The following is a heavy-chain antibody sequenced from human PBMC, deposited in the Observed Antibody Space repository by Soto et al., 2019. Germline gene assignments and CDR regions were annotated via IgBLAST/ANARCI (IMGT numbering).Heavy chain of an antibody. V-gene: IGHV3-30*18. Sequence: QVQLVESGGGVVQPGRSLRLSCAASGFTFSSYGMHWVRQAPGKGLEWVAVISYDGSNKYYADSVKGRFTISRDNSKNTLYLQMNSLRAEDTAVYYCAKDEEYSYANYWGQGTLVTVSS. CDR3: AKDEEYSYANY. CDR1: GFTFSSYG. D-gene: IGHD5-18*01. J-gene: IGHJ4*02. CDR2: ISYDGSNK.